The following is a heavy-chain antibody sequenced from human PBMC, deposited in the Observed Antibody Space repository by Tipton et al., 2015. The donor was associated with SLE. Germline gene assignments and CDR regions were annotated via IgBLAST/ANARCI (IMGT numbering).Heavy chain of an antibody. CDR3: ARVWGYLSLNYYYYMDV. J-gene: IGHJ6*03. D-gene: IGHD2-21*01. V-gene: IGHV4-4*08. Sequence: TLSLTCTVSGGSISSYYWSWIRQPPGKGLEWIGYIYTSGSTNYNPSLTSRATISVDTSKNQFSLKLSSVTAADTAVYYCARVWGYLSLNYYYYMDVWGKGTTVTVSS. CDR1: GGSISSYY. CDR2: IYTSGST.